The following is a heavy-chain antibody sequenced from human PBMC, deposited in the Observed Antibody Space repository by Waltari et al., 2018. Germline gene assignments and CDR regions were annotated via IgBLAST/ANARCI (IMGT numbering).Heavy chain of an antibody. D-gene: IGHD6-19*01. Sequence: QVQLVQSGAAVKKPGSSVKVSCTASGGTFSRYTISWVRQAPGQGLEWMGRIIPILGIANYAQKFQGRVTITADKSTSTAYMELSSLRSEDTAVYYCARGGYGIAVAGGWDYWGQGTLVTGSS. CDR3: ARGGYGIAVAGGWDY. CDR1: GGTFSRYT. CDR2: IIPILGIA. J-gene: IGHJ4*02. V-gene: IGHV1-69*02.